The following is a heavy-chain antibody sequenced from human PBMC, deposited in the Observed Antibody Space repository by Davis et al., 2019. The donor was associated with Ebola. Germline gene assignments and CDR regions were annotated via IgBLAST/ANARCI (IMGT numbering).Heavy chain of an antibody. D-gene: IGHD4-23*01. Sequence: GESLKISCTASGFTVSSNHMSWVRQAPGKGLEWVSVTYDQSTAYADAARCRFIISRDKSNNTLYLEMSSLRVDDTAVYYCARGERWNKELDYWGQGTLVTVSA. J-gene: IGHJ4*02. V-gene: IGHV3-53*05. CDR2: TYDQST. CDR3: ARGERWNKELDY. CDR1: GFTVSSNH.